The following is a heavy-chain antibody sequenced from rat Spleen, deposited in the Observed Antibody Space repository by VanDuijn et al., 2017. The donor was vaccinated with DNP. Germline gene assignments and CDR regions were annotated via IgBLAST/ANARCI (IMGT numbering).Heavy chain of an antibody. CDR1: GFTFNVAW. J-gene: IGHJ4*01. CDR2: IKAKYGSYAT. V-gene: IGHV6-6*01. Sequence: EVQVLESGGGLVQPGDSLKLSCATSGFTFNVAWMYWYRQCPEKRLEWVARIKAKYGSYATDYTESVKGRFTISRDDSRGSIYLQMNNLKEEDSAIYYCASPGVWGQGTSVTVSS. D-gene: IGHD1-4*01. CDR3: ASPGV.